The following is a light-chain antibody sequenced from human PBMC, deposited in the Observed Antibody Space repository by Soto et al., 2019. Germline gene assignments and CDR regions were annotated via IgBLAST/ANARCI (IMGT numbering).Light chain of an antibody. J-gene: IGKJ4*01. CDR3: QQFNSYPFT. CDR1: QGINSA. CDR2: DAS. Sequence: AIQLTQSPSSLSASVGDRVTITCRASQGINSALAWYHQKPGKAPKLLIYDASSLESGVPSRISGSGSGTNFTLTINSLQPEDFVTYYCQQFNSYPFTFGGGTKVDIK. V-gene: IGKV1-13*02.